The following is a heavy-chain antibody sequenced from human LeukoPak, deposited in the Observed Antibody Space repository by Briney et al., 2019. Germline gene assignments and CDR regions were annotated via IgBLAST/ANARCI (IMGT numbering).Heavy chain of an antibody. CDR3: AKDSGTWNVDY. D-gene: IGHD1-1*01. V-gene: IGHV3-11*04. CDR1: GFTFSDYY. CDR2: ISSSSTTI. Sequence: GGSLRLSCAASGFTFSDYYMNWIRQAPGKGLEWVAYISSSSTTISYADSVKGRFTISRDNAKNTLYLQMNSLRAEDTAVYYCAKDSGTWNVDYWGQGTLVTVSS. J-gene: IGHJ4*02.